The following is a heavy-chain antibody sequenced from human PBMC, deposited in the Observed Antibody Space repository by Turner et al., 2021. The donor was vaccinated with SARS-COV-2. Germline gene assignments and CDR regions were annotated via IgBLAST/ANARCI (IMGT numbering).Heavy chain of an antibody. D-gene: IGHD5-12*01. J-gene: IGHJ5*02. CDR2: INHSGYT. Sequence: QVQLQQWGAGLLKPSETLSLTCAVSGGSLSGYYWSWIRQPPGKGLELIGEINHSGYTNYNPSLKSRVTISVDTSKNQISLKLNSVTAADTALYYCARVDIVSTNYFDPWGQGTLVTVSS. V-gene: IGHV4-34*02. CDR1: GGSLSGYY. CDR3: ARVDIVSTNYFDP.